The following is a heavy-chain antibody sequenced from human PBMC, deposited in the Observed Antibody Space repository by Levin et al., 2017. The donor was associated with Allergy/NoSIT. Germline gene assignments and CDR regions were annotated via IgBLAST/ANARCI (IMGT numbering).Heavy chain of an antibody. CDR2: INHSGST. J-gene: IGHJ4*02. V-gene: IGHV4-34*01. CDR1: GGSFSGYY. D-gene: IGHD6-6*01. Sequence: SETLSLTCAVYGGSFSGYYWSWIRQPPGKGLEWIGEINHSGSTNYNPSLKSRVTISVDTSKNQFSLKLSSVTAADTAVYYCARSSIAARRGGYWGQGTLVTVSS. CDR3: ARSSIAARRGGY.